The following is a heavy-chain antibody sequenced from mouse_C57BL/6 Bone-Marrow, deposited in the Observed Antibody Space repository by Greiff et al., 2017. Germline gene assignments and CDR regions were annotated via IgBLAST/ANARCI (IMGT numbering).Heavy chain of an antibody. D-gene: IGHD1-1*01. J-gene: IGHJ3*01. CDR1: GFTFSSYA. CDR2: ISSGGDYL. Sequence: EVKLVESGEGLVKPGGSLKLSCAASGFTFSSYAMSWVRQTPEKRLEWVAYISSGGDYLYYADTVKGRFTISRDNARNTLYLQMSSLKSEDTAMYYCGYYGSSPWFAYWGQGTLVTVSA. CDR3: GYYGSSPWFAY. V-gene: IGHV5S21*01.